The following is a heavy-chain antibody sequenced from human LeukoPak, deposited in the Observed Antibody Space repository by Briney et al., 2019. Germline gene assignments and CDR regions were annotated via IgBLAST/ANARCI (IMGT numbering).Heavy chain of an antibody. V-gene: IGHV4-34*01. D-gene: IGHD2-15*01. CDR1: GGSFSGYY. CDR3: ARGEDIVVVVAATRKYFDY. J-gene: IGHJ4*02. CDR2: INHSGST. Sequence: SETLSLTCAVYGGSFSGYYWSWIRQPPGKGLEWIGEINHSGSTNYNPPLKSRVTISVDTSKNQFSLKLSSVTAADAAVYYCARGEDIVVVVAATRKYFDYWGQGTLVTVSS.